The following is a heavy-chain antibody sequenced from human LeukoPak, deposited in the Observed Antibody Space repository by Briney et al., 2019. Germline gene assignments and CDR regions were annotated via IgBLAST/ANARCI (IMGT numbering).Heavy chain of an antibody. V-gene: IGHV4-38-2*02. CDR2: TYHSGST. Sequence: SETLSLTCTVSGYSISSGYYWGWIRQSPGKGLEWIGNTYHSGSTYYNPSLKSRVTISVDTSKNQFSLKLSSVTAADTAVYYCARGYCVNAVCYTLGDYWGQGALVTVSS. D-gene: IGHD2-8*01. CDR1: GYSISSGYY. CDR3: ARGYCVNAVCYTLGDY. J-gene: IGHJ4*02.